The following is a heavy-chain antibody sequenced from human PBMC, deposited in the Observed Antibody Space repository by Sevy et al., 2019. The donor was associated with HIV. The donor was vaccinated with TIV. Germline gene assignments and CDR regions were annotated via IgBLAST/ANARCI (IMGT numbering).Heavy chain of an antibody. CDR3: ARPSSGWSDYYYGMDV. Sequence: SETLSLTCTVSGGSISSSSYYWGWIRQPPGKGLEWIGSIYYSGSTYYYPSLKSRVTISVDTSKNQFSLKLSSVTAADTAVYYCARPSSGWSDYYYGMDVWGQGTTVTVSS. J-gene: IGHJ6*02. CDR1: GGSISSSSYY. D-gene: IGHD6-19*01. CDR2: IYYSGST. V-gene: IGHV4-39*01.